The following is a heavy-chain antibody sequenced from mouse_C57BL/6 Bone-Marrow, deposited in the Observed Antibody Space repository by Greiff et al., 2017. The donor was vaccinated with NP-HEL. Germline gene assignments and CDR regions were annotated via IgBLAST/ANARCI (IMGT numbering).Heavy chain of an antibody. CDR3: TRAPFYYSNYPAWFAY. Sequence: EVMLVESGEGLVKPGGSLKLSCAASGFTFSSYAMSWVRQTPEQRLEWVAYISSGGDYIYYADTVKGRFTISRDNARNTLYLQMSSLKSEDTAMYYCTRAPFYYSNYPAWFAYWGQGTLVTVSA. CDR1: GFTFSSYA. J-gene: IGHJ3*01. D-gene: IGHD2-5*01. V-gene: IGHV5-9-1*02. CDR2: ISSGGDYI.